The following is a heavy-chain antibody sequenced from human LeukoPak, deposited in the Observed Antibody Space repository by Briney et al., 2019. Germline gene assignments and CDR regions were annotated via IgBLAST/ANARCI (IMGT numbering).Heavy chain of an antibody. CDR1: GGTFSSYA. J-gene: IGHJ4*02. Sequence: ASVKVSCKASGGTFSSYAISWVRQAPGQGLEWMGGIIPIFGTANYAQKFQGRVTITTDESTSTAYMELSSLRSEDTAVYYCATHFTEQWLKGDDYWGQGTLVTVSS. V-gene: IGHV1-69*05. CDR3: ATHFTEQWLKGDDY. D-gene: IGHD6-19*01. CDR2: IIPIFGTA.